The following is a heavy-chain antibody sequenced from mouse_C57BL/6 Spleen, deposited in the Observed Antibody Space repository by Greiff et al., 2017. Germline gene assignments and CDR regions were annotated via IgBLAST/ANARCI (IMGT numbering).Heavy chain of an antibody. V-gene: IGHV2-9*01. CDR1: GFSLTSYG. CDR2: IWGGGST. J-gene: IGHJ4*01. CDR3: AKHRDDYDYAMDD. D-gene: IGHD2-4*01. Sequence: VQGVESGPGLVAPSQSLSITCTVSGFSLTSYGVDWVRQPPGQGLEWLGVIWGGGSTNYNSALMYSLGISKDNSKSKVFLKMNRLQTDDTAMYYCAKHRDDYDYAMDDWGQGTSLTVSS.